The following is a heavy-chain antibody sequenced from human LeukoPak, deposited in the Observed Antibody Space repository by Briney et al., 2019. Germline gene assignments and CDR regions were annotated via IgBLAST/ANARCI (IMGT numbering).Heavy chain of an antibody. Sequence: SETLSLTCTVSGGSISSYYWSWIRQPPGKGLEWIGSIYHSGSTYYNPSLKSRVTISVDTSKNQFSLKLSSVTAADTAVYYCARDRHCSSTSCFDYWGQGTLVTVSS. D-gene: IGHD2-2*01. CDR3: ARDRHCSSTSCFDY. J-gene: IGHJ4*02. V-gene: IGHV4-38-2*02. CDR2: IYHSGST. CDR1: GGSISSYY.